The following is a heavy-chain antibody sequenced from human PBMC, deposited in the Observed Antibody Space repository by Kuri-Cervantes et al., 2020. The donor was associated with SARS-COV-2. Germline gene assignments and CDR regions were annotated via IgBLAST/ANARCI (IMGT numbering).Heavy chain of an antibody. CDR2: ISAYNGNT. J-gene: IGHJ5*02. D-gene: IGHD2-15*01. Sequence: ASVKVSCKASGYTFTSYGISWVRQAPGQGLEWMGWISAYNGNTDYAQKLQGRVTMTTDTSTSTAYMELSSLRSEDTAVYYCARSGEVVVAGYYNWFDPWGQGTLVTSSS. V-gene: IGHV1-18*01. CDR1: GYTFTSYG. CDR3: ARSGEVVVAGYYNWFDP.